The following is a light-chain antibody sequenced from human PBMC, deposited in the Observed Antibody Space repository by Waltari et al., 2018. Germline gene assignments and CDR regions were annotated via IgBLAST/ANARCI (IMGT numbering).Light chain of an antibody. CDR2: WAS. CDR3: QQTYTSPYT. Sequence: DIVMTQSPDSLAVSLGEKATINCKSSQSVLYSSNNKNYLAWYQQKPGQPPKLLIYWASTRESGVPDRFSGSGSGTDFTLTISSLQAEDVAGYYCQQTYTSPYTFGQGTKLEIK. J-gene: IGKJ2*01. CDR1: QSVLYSSNNKNY. V-gene: IGKV4-1*01.